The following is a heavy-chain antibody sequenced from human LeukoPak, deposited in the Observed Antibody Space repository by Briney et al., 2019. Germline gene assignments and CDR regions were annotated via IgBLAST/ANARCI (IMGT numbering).Heavy chain of an antibody. D-gene: IGHD5-12*01. CDR1: GGSICSYY. J-gene: IGHJ4*02. CDR3: ARGSGGYDDFDY. CDR2: IYYSGST. V-gene: IGHV4-59*01. Sequence: SETLSLTXTVSGGSICSYYWSWIRQAPGKGLEWIGYIYYSGSTNYNPSLKSRVTISVDTSKNQFSLKLSSVTAADTAVYYCARGSGGYDDFDYWGQGTLVTVSS.